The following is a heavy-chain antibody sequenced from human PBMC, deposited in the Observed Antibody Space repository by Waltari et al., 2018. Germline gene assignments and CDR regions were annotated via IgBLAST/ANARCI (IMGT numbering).Heavy chain of an antibody. CDR1: GYTFTSYD. Sequence: QVQLVQSGAEVKKPGASVKVSCKASGYTFTSYDINWVRQATGQGLEWMGWMNPNSGNTGYAQKCQGRVTITRNTSISTAYMELSSLRSEDTAVYYCARGPAAIDYYYMDVWGKGTTVTISS. D-gene: IGHD2-2*01. CDR2: MNPNSGNT. CDR3: ARGPAAIDYYYMDV. J-gene: IGHJ6*03. V-gene: IGHV1-8*03.